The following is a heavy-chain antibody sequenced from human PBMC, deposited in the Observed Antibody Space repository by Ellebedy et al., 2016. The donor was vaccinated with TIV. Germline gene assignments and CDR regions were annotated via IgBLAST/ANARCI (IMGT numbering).Heavy chain of an antibody. V-gene: IGHV1-18*01. CDR3: ARDQGDDYVWGSYLDY. CDR1: GYTFTSYG. Sequence: AASVNVSCKASGYTFTSYGISWVRQAPGQGLEWMGWISAYNGNTNYAQKLQGRVPMTTDKSTNTAYMELRSLRSDDTAVYYCARDQGDDYVWGSYLDYWGQGTLVTVSS. D-gene: IGHD3-16*02. J-gene: IGHJ4*02. CDR2: ISAYNGNT.